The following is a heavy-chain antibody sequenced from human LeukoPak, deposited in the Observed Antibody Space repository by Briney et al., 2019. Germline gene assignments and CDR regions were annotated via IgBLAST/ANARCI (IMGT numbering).Heavy chain of an antibody. Sequence: TSVKVSCKTSGFTFISSAVQWVRQARRQHLEWIGCIVVGSGNTNYAQKFQERVTITRDMSTSTAYMELSSLRSEDTAVYYCAADPSYSSGYRYYFDYWGQGTLVTVSS. V-gene: IGHV1-58*01. CDR1: GFTFISSA. D-gene: IGHD3-22*01. CDR3: AADPSYSSGYRYYFDY. CDR2: IVVGSGNT. J-gene: IGHJ4*02.